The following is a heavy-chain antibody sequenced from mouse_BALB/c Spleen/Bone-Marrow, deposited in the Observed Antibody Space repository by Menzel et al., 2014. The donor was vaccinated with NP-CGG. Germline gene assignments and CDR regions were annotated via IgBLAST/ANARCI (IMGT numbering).Heavy chain of an antibody. Sequence: VQLKESGGGLVKPGGSLKLSCAASGFTFSDYYMYWARQTPEKRLEWVATISDGGSYTYYPDSVKGRFTISRDNAKNNLYLQMSSLKSEDTAMYYCARGGQLGAMDYWGQGTSVTVSS. CDR1: GFTFSDYY. D-gene: IGHD3-2*01. V-gene: IGHV5-4*02. J-gene: IGHJ4*01. CDR2: ISDGGSYT. CDR3: ARGGQLGAMDY.